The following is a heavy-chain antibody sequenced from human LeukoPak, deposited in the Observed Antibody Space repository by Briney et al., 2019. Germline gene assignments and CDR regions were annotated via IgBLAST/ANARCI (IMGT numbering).Heavy chain of an antibody. J-gene: IGHJ4*02. D-gene: IGHD3-22*01. V-gene: IGHV4-59*01. CDR2: IYHSGST. Sequence: SETLSLTCTVSGDSISTYYWSWIRQPPGKGLEWIGYIYHSGSTNYNPSLKSRVTISVDTSKNQFSLKLSSVTAADTAVYYCARENYDSSGYYFGYWGQGTLVTVSS. CDR3: ARENYDSSGYYFGY. CDR1: GDSISTYY.